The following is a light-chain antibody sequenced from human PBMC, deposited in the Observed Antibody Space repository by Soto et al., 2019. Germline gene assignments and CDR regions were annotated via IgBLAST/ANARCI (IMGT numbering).Light chain of an antibody. V-gene: IGKV3-20*01. J-gene: IGKJ1*01. CDR2: GAS. CDR3: QQYGTSLWT. Sequence: EIVSTQSPGTLSLSPGERATRSCRANQSVNNNYLAWYQQKPGQPPRLLIYGASNRATGIPDRFSGSRSGTDFTLTITRLEPEDFAVYFCQQYGTSLWTFGQGIKVE. CDR1: QSVNNNY.